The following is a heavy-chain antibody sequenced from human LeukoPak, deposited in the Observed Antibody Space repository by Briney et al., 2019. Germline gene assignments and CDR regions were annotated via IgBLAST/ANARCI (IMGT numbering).Heavy chain of an antibody. CDR1: GFTFSSYA. J-gene: IGHJ4*02. V-gene: IGHV3-30-3*01. CDR2: ISYDGSNK. D-gene: IGHD4-17*01. Sequence: QPGGSLRLSCAASGFTFSSYAMHWVRQAPGKGQEWVAVISYDGSNKYYADSVKGRFTISRDNSKNTLYLQMNSLRAEDTAVYYCARDTYGDVNWGQGTLVTVSS. CDR3: ARDTYGDVN.